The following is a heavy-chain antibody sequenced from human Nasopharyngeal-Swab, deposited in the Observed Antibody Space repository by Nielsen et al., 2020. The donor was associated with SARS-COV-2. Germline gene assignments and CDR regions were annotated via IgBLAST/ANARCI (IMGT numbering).Heavy chain of an antibody. CDR1: GFTFSNAW. CDR3: TTEDIVVVVAGHEYLQH. CDR2: IKSKTDGGTT. D-gene: IGHD2-15*01. Sequence: GGSLRLSCAASGFTFSNAWMSWVRQAPGKGLEWVGRIKSKTDGGTTDYAAPVKGRFTISRDDSKNTLYLQMNSLKTEDTAVYYCTTEDIVVVVAGHEYLQHWGQGTLVTVSS. J-gene: IGHJ1*01. V-gene: IGHV3-15*01.